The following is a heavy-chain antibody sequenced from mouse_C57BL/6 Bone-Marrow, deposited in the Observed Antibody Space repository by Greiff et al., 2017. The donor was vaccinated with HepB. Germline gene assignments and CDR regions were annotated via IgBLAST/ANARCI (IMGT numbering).Heavy chain of an antibody. V-gene: IGHV5-6*01. J-gene: IGHJ2*01. CDR2: ISSGGSYT. Sequence: EVKLMESGGDLVKPGGSLKLSCAASGFTFSSYGMSWVRQTPDKRLEWVATISSGGSYTYYPDSVKGRFTISRDNAKNTLYLQMSSLKSEDTAMYYCARQSIYYYGSSYVGVFFDYWGQGTTLTVSS. D-gene: IGHD1-1*01. CDR3: ARQSIYYYGSSYVGVFFDY. CDR1: GFTFSSYG.